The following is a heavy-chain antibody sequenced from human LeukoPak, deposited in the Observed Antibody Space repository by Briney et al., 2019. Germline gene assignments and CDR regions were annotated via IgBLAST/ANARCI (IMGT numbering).Heavy chain of an antibody. CDR2: IWYDGSNK. Sequence: GESLRLSCAASGFTFSSYGMHWVRQAPGKGLEWVAVIWYDGSNKYYADSVKGRFTISRDNSKNTLYLQMNRLRAEDTAVYYCARGSLGTIAVAGTLDYWGQGILVTVSS. V-gene: IGHV3-33*01. CDR1: GFTFSSYG. D-gene: IGHD6-19*01. CDR3: ARGSLGTIAVAGTLDY. J-gene: IGHJ4*02.